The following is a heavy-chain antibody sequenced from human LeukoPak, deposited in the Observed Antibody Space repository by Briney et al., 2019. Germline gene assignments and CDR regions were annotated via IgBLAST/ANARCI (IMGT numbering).Heavy chain of an antibody. Sequence: GGSLRLSCAASGFTFSSYWMSWVRQAPGKGLEWVANIKQDGSEKYYVDSVKGRFTISRDNAKNSLYLQMNSLRAEDTAVYYCARDLTPLIQLWPRSLDYNYGMDVWGQGTTVTVSS. CDR3: ARDLTPLIQLWPRSLDYNYGMDV. V-gene: IGHV3-7*01. J-gene: IGHJ6*02. CDR2: IKQDGSEK. CDR1: GFTFSSYW. D-gene: IGHD5-24*01.